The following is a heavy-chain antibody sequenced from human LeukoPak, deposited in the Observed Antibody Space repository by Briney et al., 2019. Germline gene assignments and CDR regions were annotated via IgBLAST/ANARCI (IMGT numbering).Heavy chain of an antibody. V-gene: IGHV3-48*01. CDR1: GFTFSSYS. J-gene: IGHJ4*02. D-gene: IGHD3-3*01. CDR2: ISSSSSTI. CDR3: ARDGPYDCWSGYQSYYFDY. Sequence: PGGSLRLSCAASGFTFSSYSMNWVRQAPGKGLEWVSYISSSSSTIYYADSVKGRFTISRDNAKNSLYLQMNSLRAEDTAVYYCARDGPYDCWSGYQSYYFDYWGQGTLVTVSS.